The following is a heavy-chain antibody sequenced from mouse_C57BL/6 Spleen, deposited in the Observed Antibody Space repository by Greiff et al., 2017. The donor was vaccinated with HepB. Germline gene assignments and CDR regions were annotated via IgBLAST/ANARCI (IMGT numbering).Heavy chain of an antibody. CDR2: IDPETGGT. CDR1: GYTFTDYE. CDR3: TRSYGSSHNYFDY. D-gene: IGHD1-1*01. J-gene: IGHJ2*01. V-gene: IGHV1-15*01. Sequence: QVQLQQSGAELVRPGASVTLSCKASGYTFTDYEMHWVKQTPVHGLEWIGAIDPETGGTAYNQKFKGKAILTADKSSSTAYMELRSLTSEDSAVYYCTRSYGSSHNYFDYWGQGTTLTVSS.